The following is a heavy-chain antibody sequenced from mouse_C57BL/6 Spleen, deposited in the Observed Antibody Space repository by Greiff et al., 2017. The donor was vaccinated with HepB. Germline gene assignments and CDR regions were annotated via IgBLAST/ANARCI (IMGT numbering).Heavy chain of an antibody. CDR3: ARSGSYYGSGYFDY. Sequence: QVQLQQPGAELVKPGASVKMSCKASGYTFTSYWITWVKQRPGQGLEWIGDIYPGSGSTNYNEKFKSKATLTVDTSSSTAYMQLSSLTSEDSAVYYCARSGSYYGSGYFDYWGQGTTLTVSS. D-gene: IGHD1-1*01. J-gene: IGHJ2*01. V-gene: IGHV1-55*01. CDR1: GYTFTSYW. CDR2: IYPGSGST.